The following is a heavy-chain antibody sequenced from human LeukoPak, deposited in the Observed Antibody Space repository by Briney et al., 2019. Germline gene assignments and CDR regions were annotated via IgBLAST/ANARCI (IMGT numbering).Heavy chain of an antibody. D-gene: IGHD3-22*01. J-gene: IGHJ6*03. CDR3: ARVGVVVQYYFKQHYMDV. CDR2: IKQDGSEI. Sequence: GSLRLSCAASGFTFSSYEMNWVRQAPGKGLEWVANIKQDGSEIYYVDYVKGRFTISRDNAKNSLYLQMNSLRAEDTAVYYCARVGVVVQYYFKQHYMDVWGKGTTVTVSS. V-gene: IGHV3-7*04. CDR1: GFTFSSYE.